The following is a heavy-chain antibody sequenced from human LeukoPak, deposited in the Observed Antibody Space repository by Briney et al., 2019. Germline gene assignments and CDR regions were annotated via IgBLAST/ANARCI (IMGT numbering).Heavy chain of an antibody. CDR2: IYTSGST. CDR1: GGSISSYY. J-gene: IGHJ6*02. Sequence: SETLSLTCTVSGGSISSYYWSWIRQPAGKGLEWIGRIYTSGSTNYNPSLKSRVTMSVDTSKNQFSLKMSSVTAADTAAYYCARVYYDYLLYKGGYYWYHFGMDVWGQGTTVTVSS. D-gene: IGHD3-9*01. V-gene: IGHV4-4*07. CDR3: ARVYYDYLLYKGGYYWYHFGMDV.